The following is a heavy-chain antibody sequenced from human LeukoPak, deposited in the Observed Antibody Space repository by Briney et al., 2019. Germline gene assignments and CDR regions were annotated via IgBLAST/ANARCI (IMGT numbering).Heavy chain of an antibody. J-gene: IGHJ4*02. Sequence: GGSLRLSCAASGFTFSTYWMTWVRQAPGKGLEWVANINKNGGDQYYGDSVKGRFTISRDNTKNSLYLQMNSLRAEDTAMYYCTTYYDSGPSKNWGQGTLVTVSS. V-gene: IGHV3-7*05. D-gene: IGHD3-22*01. CDR3: TTYYDSGPSKN. CDR1: GFTFSTYW. CDR2: INKNGGDQ.